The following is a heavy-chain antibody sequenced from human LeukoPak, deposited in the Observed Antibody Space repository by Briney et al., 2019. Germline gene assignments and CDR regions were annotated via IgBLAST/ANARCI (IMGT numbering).Heavy chain of an antibody. CDR1: GGSFSDYF. V-gene: IGHV4-34*12. J-gene: IGHJ4*02. D-gene: IGHD1-14*01. CDR3: ARSPTNRVPEDY. Sequence: PSETLSLTCAVYGGSFSDYFWSWIRQPPGKGLEWIGQIFHSGSTRYSPSLKSRVTISVDKSKNQFSLRLTSVTAADTAVYYCARSPTNRVPEDYWGQGTLVTVSS. CDR2: IFHSGST.